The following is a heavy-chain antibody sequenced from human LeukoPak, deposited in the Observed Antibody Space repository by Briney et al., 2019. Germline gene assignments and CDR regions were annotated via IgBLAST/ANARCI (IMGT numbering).Heavy chain of an antibody. Sequence: PSETLSLTCTVSDAPISGYYWNWIRQPPGKGLEWIGEINHSGSTNYNPSLKSRVTISVDTSKNQFSLKLSSLTAADTAVYYCARGPTYSSGWYLNYWGQGTLVTVSS. CDR1: DAPISGYY. D-gene: IGHD6-19*01. CDR2: INHSGST. J-gene: IGHJ4*02. CDR3: ARGPTYSSGWYLNY. V-gene: IGHV4-34*01.